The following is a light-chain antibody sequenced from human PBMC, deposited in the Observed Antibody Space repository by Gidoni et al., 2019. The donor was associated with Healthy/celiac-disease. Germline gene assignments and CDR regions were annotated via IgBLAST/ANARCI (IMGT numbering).Light chain of an antibody. CDR1: QSVSSY. Sequence: DIVLTQSPATLSLSPGERATLSCRASQSVSSYLAWYQQKPGQAHRLLIYDASNRATGIPARFSGSGSGTDFTLTSSSLEPEDFAVYYCQQRSNWPPLTFGGGTKVEIK. V-gene: IGKV3-11*01. CDR2: DAS. J-gene: IGKJ4*02. CDR3: QQRSNWPPLT.